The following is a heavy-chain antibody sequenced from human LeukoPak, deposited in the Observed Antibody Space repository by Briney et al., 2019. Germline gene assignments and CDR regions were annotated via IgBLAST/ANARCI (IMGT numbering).Heavy chain of an antibody. J-gene: IGHJ6*03. Sequence: ASVKVSCKASGGTFSSYAISWVRQAPGQGLEWMGWINPNSGGTNYAQKFQGRVTMTRDTSISTAYMELSRLRSDDTAVYYCAKTIGDYYYYYMDVWGKGTTVTVSS. CDR1: GGTFSSYA. CDR2: INPNSGGT. CDR3: AKTIGDYYYYYMDV. V-gene: IGHV1-2*02. D-gene: IGHD3-10*01.